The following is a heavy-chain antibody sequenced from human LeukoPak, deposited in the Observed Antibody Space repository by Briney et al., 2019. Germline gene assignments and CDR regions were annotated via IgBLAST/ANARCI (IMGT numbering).Heavy chain of an antibody. Sequence: SETLSLTCNVSGGSISSYYWSWIRQSPGKGLEWIGYMHYSGSSYHNPSLKSRVIISVDTSKNQFSLNVRSVTDADTAVYFCARGRLQLWSFPLPYNHYAIDVWGQGTTVTVSS. CDR1: GGSISSYY. CDR3: ARGRLQLWSFPLPYNHYAIDV. J-gene: IGHJ6*02. V-gene: IGHV4-59*12. CDR2: MHYSGSS. D-gene: IGHD5-18*01.